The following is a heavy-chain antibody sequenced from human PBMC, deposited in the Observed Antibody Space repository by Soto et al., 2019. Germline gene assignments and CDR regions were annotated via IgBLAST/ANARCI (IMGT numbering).Heavy chain of an antibody. CDR1: GFTFSSYG. V-gene: IGHV3-30*18. D-gene: IGHD2-15*01. Sequence: QVQLVESGGGVVQPGRSLRLSCAASGFTFSSYGMHWVRQAPGKGLEWVALISYDGSNKYYPDSVKGRFTISRDNSKNTLYLQMNSLRAEDTAMYYCAKDQYVVVVGATLCDYWGQGTLGTVSS. J-gene: IGHJ4*02. CDR3: AKDQYVVVVGATLCDY. CDR2: ISYDGSNK.